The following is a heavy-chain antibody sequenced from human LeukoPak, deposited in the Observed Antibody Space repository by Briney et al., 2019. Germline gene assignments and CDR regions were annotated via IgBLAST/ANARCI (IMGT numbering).Heavy chain of an antibody. D-gene: IGHD4-23*01. J-gene: IGHJ4*02. Sequence: GASVKVSCKASGYTFTGYYMHWVGQAPGQGVEWMGWINPNSGGTNYAQKFQGRVTMTRDTSISTAYMELSRLRSDDTAVYYCARQGYSGHSQGAADYWGQGTLVTVSS. CDR1: GYTFTGYY. CDR2: INPNSGGT. CDR3: ARQGYSGHSQGAADY. V-gene: IGHV1-2*02.